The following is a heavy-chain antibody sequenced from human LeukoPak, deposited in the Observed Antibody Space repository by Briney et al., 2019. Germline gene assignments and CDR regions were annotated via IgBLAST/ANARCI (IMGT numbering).Heavy chain of an antibody. V-gene: IGHV3-15*01. CDR3: AKGLSGSYWDAFHI. Sequence: PGGSLRLSCAASGFTFSNAWMSWVRQAPGKGLEWVGRIKSKTDGGTTDYAAPVKGRFTISRDDSKNTLYLQMNSLKTEDTAVYYCAKGLSGSYWDAFHIWGQGTMVTVSS. CDR2: IKSKTDGGTT. D-gene: IGHD1-26*01. J-gene: IGHJ3*02. CDR1: GFTFSNAW.